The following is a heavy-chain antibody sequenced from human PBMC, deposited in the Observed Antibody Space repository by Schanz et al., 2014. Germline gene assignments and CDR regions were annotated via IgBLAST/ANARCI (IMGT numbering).Heavy chain of an antibody. CDR3: AGATYSSSWYGGSEYFQH. V-gene: IGHV1-18*04. D-gene: IGHD6-13*01. CDR2: ISDYNADT. J-gene: IGHJ1*01. Sequence: QVQLVQSGAEVKKPGASVKVSCKASGYTFTSYGISWVRQAPGQGPEWMGWISDYNADTKYAQKVQGRVTMTTDASASTACMGLRSLRSDDTAVYYCAGATYSSSWYGGSEYFQHWGQGTLVTVSS. CDR1: GYTFTSYG.